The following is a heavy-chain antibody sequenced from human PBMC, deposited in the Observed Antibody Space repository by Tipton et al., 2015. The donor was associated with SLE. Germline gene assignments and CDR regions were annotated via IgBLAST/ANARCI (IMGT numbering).Heavy chain of an antibody. D-gene: IGHD5-12*01. CDR2: ISSSSSTI. Sequence: SLRLSCAASGFNFNNYGMNWVRQAPGKGLEWVSYISSSSSTIYYADSVKGRFTISRDNAKNSLYLQMNSLRAEDTAVYYCARGDIFGWFAPWGQGTLVPVSS. J-gene: IGHJ5*02. CDR3: ARGDIFGWFAP. V-gene: IGHV3-48*01. CDR1: GFNFNNYG.